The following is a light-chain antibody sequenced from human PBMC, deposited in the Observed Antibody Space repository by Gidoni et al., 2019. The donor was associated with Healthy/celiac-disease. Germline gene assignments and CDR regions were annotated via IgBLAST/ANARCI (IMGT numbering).Light chain of an antibody. V-gene: IGKV3-20*01. Sequence: VLTQSPGTLSLSPGERATLSCRASQSVSSSYLAWYQQKPGQAPRLLIYGASSRATGIPDRFSGSGSGTDFTLTISRLEPEDFAVYYCQQYGSSPLYTFGQGTKLEIK. J-gene: IGKJ2*01. CDR1: QSVSSSY. CDR2: GAS. CDR3: QQYGSSPLYT.